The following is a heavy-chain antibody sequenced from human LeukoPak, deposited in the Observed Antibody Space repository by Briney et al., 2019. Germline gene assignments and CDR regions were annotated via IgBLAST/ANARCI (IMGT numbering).Heavy chain of an antibody. V-gene: IGHV3-30*04. CDR2: VSYDGGNE. J-gene: IGHJ3*02. CDR1: GFTFSNYA. Sequence: PGGSLRLSCAASGFTFSNYAMHWVRQAPGKGLEWVTVVSYDGGNEYYADSVKGRFTISRDNSKNTLYLQMNSLRAEDTAVYYCARDKQDAFDIWGQGTMVTVSS. CDR3: ARDKQDAFDI.